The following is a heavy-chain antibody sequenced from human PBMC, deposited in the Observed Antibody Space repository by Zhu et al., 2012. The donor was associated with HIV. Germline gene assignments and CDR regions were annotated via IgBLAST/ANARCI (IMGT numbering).Heavy chain of an antibody. J-gene: IGHJ4*02. V-gene: IGHV4-4*09. CDR1: GDSISNYY. Sequence: QVQLQESGPGLMKPSETLSLTCTVSGDSISNYYWSWIRQPPGKGLEWIGYIYSSESSNYNPSLESRVTISLDTSRKQFSLKLTSATAADTAIYYCARGRANFDYWGQGALVTVSS. CDR3: ARGRANFDY. CDR2: IYSSESS.